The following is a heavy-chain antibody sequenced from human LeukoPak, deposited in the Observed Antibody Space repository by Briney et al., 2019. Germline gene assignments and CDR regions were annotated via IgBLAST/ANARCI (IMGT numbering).Heavy chain of an antibody. V-gene: IGHV1-2*02. CDR1: GYRFTAYR. Sequence: ASVKVSCKASGYRFTAYRVHWVRQAPGQGLDWMGYIDPNNGDTKYAQKFQGRVTMTRDTSINTVYMEVIRLTSDDTAVYYCARMIDYGDLIPFDYWGQGTLVTVSS. CDR3: ARMIDYGDLIPFDY. D-gene: IGHD4-17*01. CDR2: IDPNNGDT. J-gene: IGHJ4*02.